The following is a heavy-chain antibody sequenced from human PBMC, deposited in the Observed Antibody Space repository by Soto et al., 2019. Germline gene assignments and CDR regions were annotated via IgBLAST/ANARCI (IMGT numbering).Heavy chain of an antibody. Sequence: QLQLQESGPGLVKPSETLSLTCTVSGGSISSSSYYWGWIRQPPGKGLEWIGSIYYSWSTYYNPSLKSRVTISVDTSKNQFSLKLSSVTAADTAVYYCARSSYCSGGSCYSHYFDYWGQGTLVTVSS. CDR3: ARSSYCSGGSCYSHYFDY. D-gene: IGHD2-15*01. CDR2: IYYSWST. V-gene: IGHV4-39*01. CDR1: GGSISSSSYY. J-gene: IGHJ4*02.